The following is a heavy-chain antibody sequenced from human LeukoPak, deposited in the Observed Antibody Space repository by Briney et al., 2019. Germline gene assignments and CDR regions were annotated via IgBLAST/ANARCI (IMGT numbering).Heavy chain of an antibody. CDR2: IYYSGST. V-gene: IGHV4-39*07. D-gene: IGHD6-13*01. Sequence: ASETLSLTCTVSGGSISSSSYYWGWIRQPPGMGLEWIGSIYYSGSTYYNPSLKSRVTISVDTSKNQFSLRLSSVTAADTAVYYCARDIAAAGTPVQKLRTYYYYGMDVWGQGTTVTVSS. CDR1: GGSISSSSYY. CDR3: ARDIAAAGTPVQKLRTYYYYGMDV. J-gene: IGHJ6*02.